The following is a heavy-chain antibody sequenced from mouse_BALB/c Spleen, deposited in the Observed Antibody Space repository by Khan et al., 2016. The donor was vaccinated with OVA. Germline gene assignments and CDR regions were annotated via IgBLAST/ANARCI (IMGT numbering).Heavy chain of an antibody. CDR1: GYTFSSYV. J-gene: IGHJ3*01. CDR3: ARVGYYGKGFAY. D-gene: IGHD2-1*01. CDR2: IYPYNDGA. V-gene: IGHV1S136*01. Sequence: VQLQQSGPELVKPGASVKMSCKASGYTFSSYVMHWVKQKPGQGLEWIGYIYPYNDGAAYNEKFKGKAILTSDKSSSTAYMELSSLTSEDSAVDYCARVGYYGKGFAYWGQGTLVTVSA.